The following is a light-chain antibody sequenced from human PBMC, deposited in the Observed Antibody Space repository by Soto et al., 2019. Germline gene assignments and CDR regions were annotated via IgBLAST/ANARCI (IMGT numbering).Light chain of an antibody. J-gene: IGKJ3*01. V-gene: IGKV3-20*01. Sequence: EIVLTQSPGTLSLSPGERATLSCRASQSVSKRYLAWFQQKPGQAPRLLIYDASSRATGIPDRFSGSGSGTDFTLTISRLEPEDFAVYYCQQYSSLPLTFGPGTKVDIK. CDR2: DAS. CDR3: QQYSSLPLT. CDR1: QSVSKRY.